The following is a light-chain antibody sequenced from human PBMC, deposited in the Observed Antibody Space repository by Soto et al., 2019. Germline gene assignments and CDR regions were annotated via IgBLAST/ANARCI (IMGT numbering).Light chain of an antibody. CDR3: SSYTTSHTLV. CDR1: SSDVGASDF. J-gene: IGLJ2*01. V-gene: IGLV2-14*03. Sequence: QSALTQPASVSESPGQSITISCTGTSSDVGASDFVSWYQQHPGKAPELIIYDISNRPSGVSNRFSGSKSGNTASLTISGLRAEDESDYYCSSYTTSHTLVFGGGTKLTVL. CDR2: DIS.